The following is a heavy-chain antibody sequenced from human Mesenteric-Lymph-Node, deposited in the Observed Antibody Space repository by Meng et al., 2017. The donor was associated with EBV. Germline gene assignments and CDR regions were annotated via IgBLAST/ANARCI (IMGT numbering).Heavy chain of an antibody. J-gene: IGHJ4*02. CDR3: ARGCLDTAMVDYYFDY. CDR2: ISYSGST. D-gene: IGHD5-18*01. Sequence: PSMVTPLSALSPSGTVSGGSIRNSRYSWGWIRQPPGKGLECIGSISYSGSTYSNPSLKSRVTISVDTSKTQFSLKLSSVTAADTAVYYCARGCLDTAMVDYYFDYWGQGTLVTVSS. CDR1: GGSIRNSRYS. V-gene: IGHV4-39*07.